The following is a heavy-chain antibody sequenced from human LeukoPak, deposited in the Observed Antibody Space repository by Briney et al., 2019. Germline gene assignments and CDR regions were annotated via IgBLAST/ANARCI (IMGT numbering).Heavy chain of an antibody. J-gene: IGHJ4*02. CDR3: ARDSIFMAEGY. CDR1: GFTFSSYW. V-gene: IGHV3-7*01. CDR2: IKQDGSEK. D-gene: IGHD2-2*01. Sequence: GGSLRLTCAASGFTFSSYWMSWVRQAPGKGLEWVAKIKQDGSEKYYVDSVKGRFTISRDNAKNSLYLQMNSLRAEDTAVYYCARDSIFMAEGYWGQGTLVTVS.